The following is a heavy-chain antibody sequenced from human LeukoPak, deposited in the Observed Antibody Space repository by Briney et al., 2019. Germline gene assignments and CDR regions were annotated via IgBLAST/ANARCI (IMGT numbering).Heavy chain of an antibody. Sequence: GESLKISWEGSGYTFTSYLIAWVREIPGKGLEWVGIIYPGDSDTRYSPSFQGQVTISADKSISTAYMQWSSLKASDTAMYYCARRAYYYFYMDVWGKGPRSPSP. CDR3: ARRAYYYFYMDV. J-gene: IGHJ6*03. CDR2: IYPGDSDT. V-gene: IGHV5-51*01. CDR1: GYTFTSYL.